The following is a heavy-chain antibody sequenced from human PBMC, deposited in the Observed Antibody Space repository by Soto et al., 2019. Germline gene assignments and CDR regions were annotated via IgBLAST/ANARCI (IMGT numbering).Heavy chain of an antibody. J-gene: IGHJ6*02. CDR1: GYTFTGYY. Sequence: ASVKVSCKASGYTFTGYYMHWVRQAPGQGLEWMGWINPNSGGTNYAQKFQGRVTMTRDTSISTAYMELSSLRSEDTAVYYCARASTVTTARYYYYGMDVWGQGTTVTVSS. CDR2: INPNSGGT. CDR3: ARASTVTTARYYYYGMDV. D-gene: IGHD4-17*01. V-gene: IGHV1-2*02.